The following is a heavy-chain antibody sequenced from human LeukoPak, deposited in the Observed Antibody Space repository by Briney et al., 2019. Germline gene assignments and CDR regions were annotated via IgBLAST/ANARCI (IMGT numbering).Heavy chain of an antibody. J-gene: IGHJ6*03. V-gene: IGHV4-39*01. D-gene: IGHD6-13*01. Sequence: SETLSLTCTVSGGSISSSSYYWGWIRQPPGKGLEWIGSIYYSGSTNYNPSLKSRVTISVDTPKNQFSLKLSSVTAADTAVYYCARHRRTPKAGIAAAGINYYYMDVWGKGTTVTVSS. CDR1: GGSISSSSYY. CDR2: IYYSGST. CDR3: ARHRRTPKAGIAAAGINYYYMDV.